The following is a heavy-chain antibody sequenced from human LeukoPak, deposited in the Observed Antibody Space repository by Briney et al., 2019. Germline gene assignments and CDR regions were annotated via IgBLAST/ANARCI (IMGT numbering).Heavy chain of an antibody. V-gene: IGHV1-2*02. Sequence: ASVKVSCKAPGYTFTAHHVHWVRLAPGQGLEWMGWINPNSGGTNYAQKFQGRVTMTRDTSINTAYMELNSLRSDDTAVYYCARVDANTWYGKIDYWGQGTLVTVSS. D-gene: IGHD6-13*01. CDR1: GYTFTAHH. CDR3: ARVDANTWYGKIDY. J-gene: IGHJ4*02. CDR2: INPNSGGT.